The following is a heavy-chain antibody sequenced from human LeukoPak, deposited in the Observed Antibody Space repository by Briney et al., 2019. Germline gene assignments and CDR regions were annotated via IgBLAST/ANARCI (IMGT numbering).Heavy chain of an antibody. CDR3: ARHSTCRSSYDAFDM. D-gene: IGHD6-6*01. CDR2: ISSSSSYI. CDR1: GFTFSSYS. Sequence: GGSLRLSCAASGFTFSSYSMHWVRQAPGKGLESVSSISSSSSYIYYADSVKGRFTISRDNAKNSLSLQMSSLRAEDTAVYYCARHSTCRSSYDAFDMWGQGTMVTVSS. J-gene: IGHJ3*02. V-gene: IGHV3-21*01.